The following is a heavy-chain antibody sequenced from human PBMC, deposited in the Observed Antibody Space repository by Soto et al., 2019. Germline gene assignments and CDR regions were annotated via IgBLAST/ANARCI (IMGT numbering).Heavy chain of an antibody. CDR2: IIPIFGTT. CDR3: ARGGDGYNQAYKYYFDY. D-gene: IGHD5-12*01. Sequence: GASVKVSCKASGGTFSSYTISWVRQAPGQGLEWMGGIIPIFGTTNYAQKFQGRATITADKSTNTAYMELSSLRSEDTAVYYCARGGDGYNQAYKYYFDYWGQGTLVTVSS. CDR1: GGTFSSYT. J-gene: IGHJ4*02. V-gene: IGHV1-69*06.